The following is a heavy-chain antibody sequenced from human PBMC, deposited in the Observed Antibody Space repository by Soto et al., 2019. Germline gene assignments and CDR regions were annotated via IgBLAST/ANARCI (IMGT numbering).Heavy chain of an antibody. Sequence: PGGSLRLSCVASGFTFSSYGMHWVRQAPGKGPEWVAVISYDGINKYYTDSVKGRFTISRDNSKNTLYLQMNSLRPEDTTVYCCAKDVSSSGPYYFDYWGQGTLVTVSS. CDR1: GFTFSSYG. D-gene: IGHD6-6*01. V-gene: IGHV3-30*18. J-gene: IGHJ4*02. CDR2: ISYDGINK. CDR3: AKDVSSSGPYYFDY.